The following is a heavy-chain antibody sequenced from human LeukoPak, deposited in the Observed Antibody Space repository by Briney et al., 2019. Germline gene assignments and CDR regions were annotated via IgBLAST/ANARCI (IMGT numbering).Heavy chain of an antibody. J-gene: IGHJ4*02. CDR2: INHSGST. Sequence: SQTLSLTCTVSGDSITSSGYFWSWIRQPPGKGLEWIGEINHSGSTNYNPSLKSRVTISVDTSKNQFSLELSSVTAADTAVYYCARHLRSGAVDYWGQGTLVTVSS. V-gene: IGHV4-39*01. CDR3: ARHLRSGAVDY. D-gene: IGHD4-17*01. CDR1: GDSITSSGYF.